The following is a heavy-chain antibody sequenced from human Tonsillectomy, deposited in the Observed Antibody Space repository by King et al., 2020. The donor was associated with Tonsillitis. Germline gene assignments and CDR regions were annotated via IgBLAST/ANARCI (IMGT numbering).Heavy chain of an antibody. Sequence: VQLVESGGGLVQPGGSLRLSCAASGFTFSNYWMHWVRQAPGKGLVWVSRINSYGTTASYADSVRGRFTIFRDNAKNTLHLQMNSLRVEDTGVYYCAKGTQNNSLAPWGQGCLVTVPS. CDR2: INSYGTTA. J-gene: IGHJ5*02. V-gene: IGHV3-74*01. CDR3: AKGTQNNSLAP. CDR1: GFTFSNYW.